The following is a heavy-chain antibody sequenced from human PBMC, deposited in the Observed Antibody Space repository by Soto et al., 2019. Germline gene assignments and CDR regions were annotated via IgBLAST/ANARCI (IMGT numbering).Heavy chain of an antibody. Sequence: SVNVSCKASGGTFSSYAISWVRQAPGQGLEWMGGIIPIFGTANYAQKFQGRVTITADESTSTAYMELSSLRSEDTAVYYCARERSGWSEYDYYYGMDVWGQGTTVTVSS. CDR2: IIPIFGTA. V-gene: IGHV1-69*13. CDR3: ARERSGWSEYDYYYGMDV. CDR1: GGTFSSYA. D-gene: IGHD6-19*01. J-gene: IGHJ6*02.